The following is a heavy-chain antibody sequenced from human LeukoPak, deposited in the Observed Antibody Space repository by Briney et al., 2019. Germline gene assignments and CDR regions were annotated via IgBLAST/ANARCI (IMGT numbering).Heavy chain of an antibody. D-gene: IGHD4-23*01. CDR1: EFSVGSNY. Sequence: GGSLRLSCAASEFSVGSNYMTWVRQAPGKGLEWVSLIYSGGSTYYADSVKGRFTISRDNSKNTLYLQMNSLRAEDTAVYYCAKDPTTVVTLMDYWGQGTLVTVSS. J-gene: IGHJ4*02. V-gene: IGHV3-66*01. CDR3: AKDPTTVVTLMDY. CDR2: IYSGGST.